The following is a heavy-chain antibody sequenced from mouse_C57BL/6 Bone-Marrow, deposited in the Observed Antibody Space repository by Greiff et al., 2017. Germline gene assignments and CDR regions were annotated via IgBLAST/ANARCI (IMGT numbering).Heavy chain of an antibody. CDR3: ARGNYYGRRRPYWYFDV. J-gene: IGHJ1*03. CDR1: GFTFSSYA. D-gene: IGHD1-1*01. V-gene: IGHV5-4*01. Sequence: EVQRVESGGGLVKPGGSLKLSCAASGFTFSSYAMSWVRQTPEKRLEWVATISDGGSYTYYPDNVKGRLPISRDNAKNNLYLQMSHLKSEDTAMYYCARGNYYGRRRPYWYFDVWGTGTTVTVSS. CDR2: ISDGGSYT.